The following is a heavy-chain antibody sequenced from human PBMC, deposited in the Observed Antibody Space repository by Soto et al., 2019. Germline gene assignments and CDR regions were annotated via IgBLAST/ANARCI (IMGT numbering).Heavy chain of an antibody. V-gene: IGHV4-38-2*01. CDR1: GYSISSGYY. CDR3: ARVAGSCYFDY. CDR2: IYHSGST. J-gene: IGHJ4*02. D-gene: IGHD2-15*01. Sequence: KPSETLSLTCAVSGYSISSGYYWGWIRQPPGKGLEWIGSIYHSGSTYYNPSLKSRVTISVDTSKNQFSLKLSSVTAADTAVYYCARVAGSCYFDYWGQGTLVTVSS.